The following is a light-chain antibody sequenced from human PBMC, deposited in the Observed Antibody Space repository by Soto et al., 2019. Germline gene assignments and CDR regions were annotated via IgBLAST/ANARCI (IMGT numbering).Light chain of an antibody. J-gene: IGLJ1*01. CDR1: SSNIGAGYD. CDR3: QSYDISLSGYV. V-gene: IGLV1-40*01. CDR2: GNT. Sequence: QSVLTQPPSVSGAPGQRVTISCTGSSSNIGAGYDVSWYQQLPGTAPKFLIYGNTDRPSGVPDRFSGSKSGTSASLAITGLQAEDEADYYCQSYDISLSGYVFGNGTKLTVL.